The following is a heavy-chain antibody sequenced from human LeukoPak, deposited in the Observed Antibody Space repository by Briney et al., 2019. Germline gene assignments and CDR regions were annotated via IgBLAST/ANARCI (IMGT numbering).Heavy chain of an antibody. Sequence: GGSLRLSCAASGFSFSSYGMHWVRQAPGKGPEWVAVISYDGSNKYYGDSVKGRFIISRENSENTLYLQMNSLRPEDTAVYYCAKDAYYYDRSGYYYRFDFWGQGSLVTVSS. D-gene: IGHD3-22*01. J-gene: IGHJ4*02. CDR3: AKDAYYYDRSGYYYRFDF. CDR2: ISYDGSNK. CDR1: GFSFSSYG. V-gene: IGHV3-30*18.